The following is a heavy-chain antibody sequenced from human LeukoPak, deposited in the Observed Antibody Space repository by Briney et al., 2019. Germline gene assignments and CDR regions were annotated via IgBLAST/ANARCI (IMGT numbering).Heavy chain of an antibody. Sequence: PGGSLRLSCAASGFTFSTYGMHWVRQAPGKGLEWVAVISYDGSNKYYADSVKGRFTISRDNSKNTLYLQMNSLRAEDTAVYYCAKESCSSTSCYDYFDYWGQGTLVTVSS. J-gene: IGHJ4*02. CDR1: GFTFSTYG. CDR3: AKESCSSTSCYDYFDY. V-gene: IGHV3-30*18. D-gene: IGHD2-2*01. CDR2: ISYDGSNK.